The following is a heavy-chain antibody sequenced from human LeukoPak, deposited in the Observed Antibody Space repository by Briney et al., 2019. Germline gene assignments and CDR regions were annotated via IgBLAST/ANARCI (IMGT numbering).Heavy chain of an antibody. J-gene: IGHJ6*03. Sequence: GGSLRLSCAASGFTFSSYAMSWVRQAPGKGLEWVSAISGSGGSIYYADSVKGRFTISRDNSKNTLYLQMNSLRAEDTAVYYCAKGSLYDFWSGYANYYYYYMDVWGKGTTVTVSS. CDR1: GFTFSSYA. CDR3: AKGSLYDFWSGYANYYYYYMDV. V-gene: IGHV3-23*01. CDR2: ISGSGGSI. D-gene: IGHD3-3*01.